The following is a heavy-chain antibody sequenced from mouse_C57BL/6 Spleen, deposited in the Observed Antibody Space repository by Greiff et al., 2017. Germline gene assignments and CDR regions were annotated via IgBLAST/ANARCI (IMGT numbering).Heavy chain of an antibody. J-gene: IGHJ2*01. CDR2: INPSTGGT. V-gene: IGHV1-42*01. Sequence: VQLQQSGPELVKPGASVKISCKASGYSFTGYYMNWVKQSPEKSLEWIGEINPSTGGTTYNQKFKAKATLTVDKSSSTAYMQLKSLTSEDSAVYYCARGDNYWGQGTTRTVSS. CDR1: GYSFTGYY. CDR3: ARGDNY.